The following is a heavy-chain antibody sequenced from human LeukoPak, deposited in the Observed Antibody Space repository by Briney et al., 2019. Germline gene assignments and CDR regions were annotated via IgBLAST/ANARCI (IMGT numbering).Heavy chain of an antibody. CDR2: ISGSGGST. D-gene: IGHD3-16*02. Sequence: PGGSLRLSCAASGFTFSSHAMSWVRQAPGKGLEWVSAISGSGGSTYYADSVKGRFTISRDNSKNTLYLQMNSLRAEDTAVYYCAKNYDYVWGSYRHNYFDYWGQGTLVTVSS. J-gene: IGHJ4*02. CDR3: AKNYDYVWGSYRHNYFDY. CDR1: GFTFSSHA. V-gene: IGHV3-23*01.